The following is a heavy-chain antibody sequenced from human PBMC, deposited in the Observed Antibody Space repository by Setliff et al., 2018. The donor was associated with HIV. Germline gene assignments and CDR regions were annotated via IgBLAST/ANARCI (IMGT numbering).Heavy chain of an antibody. J-gene: IGHJ6*02. Sequence: GGSLRLSCAASGFRFGDTAMGWVRQAPGKGLEWVANMNQGGSEKYYVDSVKGRFTISRDNAKNSLYLQVNSLRVEDTALYYCARGVRDSSGWRPLYAMDVWGQGTTVTVSS. V-gene: IGHV3-7*01. CDR1: GFRFGDTA. D-gene: IGHD6-19*01. CDR2: MNQGGSEK. CDR3: ARGVRDSSGWRPLYAMDV.